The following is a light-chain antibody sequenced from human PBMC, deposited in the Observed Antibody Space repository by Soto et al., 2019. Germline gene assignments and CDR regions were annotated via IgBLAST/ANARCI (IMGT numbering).Light chain of an antibody. CDR1: QSISYT. Sequence: EIVLTQSPATLSLSPGERATLSCRASQSISYTLAWYQQKPGQAPRLLIYDASNSATGVPARLSCSGSGTDFTLIIISLEPEDFAVYYFKQCGDWPVYTFGQRSRLEI. CDR3: KQCGDWPVYT. CDR2: DAS. J-gene: IGKJ2*01. V-gene: IGKV3-11*01.